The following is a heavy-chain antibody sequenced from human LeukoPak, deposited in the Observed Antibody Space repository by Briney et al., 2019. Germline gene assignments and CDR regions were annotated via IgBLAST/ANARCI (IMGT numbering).Heavy chain of an antibody. J-gene: IGHJ6*03. CDR3: ARVRLPPTTQVLYYYYYMDV. V-gene: IGHV4-61*09. Sequence: SQTLSLTCTVSGGSISSGSYYWSWIRQPPGKGLEWIGEINHSGSTNYNPSLKSRVTISVDTSKNQFSLKLSSVTAADTAVYYCARVRLPPTTQVLYYYYYMDVWGKGTTVTVSS. CDR2: INHSGST. D-gene: IGHD1-1*01. CDR1: GGSISSGSYY.